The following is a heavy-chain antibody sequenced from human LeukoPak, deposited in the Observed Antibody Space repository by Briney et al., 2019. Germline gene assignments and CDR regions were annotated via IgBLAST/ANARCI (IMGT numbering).Heavy chain of an antibody. CDR2: ICGSGGST. CDR3: AKGYFDGSGSFDL. J-gene: IGHJ2*01. CDR1: GFTFSRYA. V-gene: IGHV3-23*01. Sequence: GGSLRLSCAASGFTFSRYAMSWVRQAPGKGLEWLSTICGSGGSTYYADSVHGRFTSSRDNSKNPLLLQMNTLRAEDTAVYYCAKGYFDGSGSFDLWGRGTLVTVSS. D-gene: IGHD3-9*01.